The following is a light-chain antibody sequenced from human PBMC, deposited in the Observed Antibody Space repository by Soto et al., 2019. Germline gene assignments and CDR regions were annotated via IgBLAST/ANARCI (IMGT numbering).Light chain of an antibody. Sequence: EIVLTQSPGTLSLSPGERATLSCRASQTVSSSYLAWYQQKPGQAPRLLIYGASSRATGIPGKFRGSGSGTDFTLTIRRLEPEYCAVYYCQQYGSSIWTFGQGTKVEIK. CDR1: QTVSSSY. CDR3: QQYGSSIWT. CDR2: GAS. V-gene: IGKV3-20*01. J-gene: IGKJ1*01.